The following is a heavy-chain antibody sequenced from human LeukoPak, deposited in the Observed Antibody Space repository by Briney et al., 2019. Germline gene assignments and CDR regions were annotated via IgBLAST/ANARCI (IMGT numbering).Heavy chain of an antibody. CDR2: IFYDGSNK. V-gene: IGHV3-33*01. CDR3: ASGRGSGGGHTSYFDY. CDR1: GFTFRNYG. Sequence: PGGSLRLSCAASGFTFRNYGMHWVRQPPGKGLEWVAIIFYDGSNKYYADSVRGRFTISRDNSKSTLYLQMNSLRVEDTAVYYCASGRGSGGGHTSYFDYWGQGTPVTVSS. J-gene: IGHJ4*02. D-gene: IGHD2-15*01.